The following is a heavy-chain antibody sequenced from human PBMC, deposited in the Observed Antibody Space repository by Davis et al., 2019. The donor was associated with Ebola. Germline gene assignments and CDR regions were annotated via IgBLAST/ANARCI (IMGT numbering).Heavy chain of an antibody. D-gene: IGHD4-11*01. CDR2: IISNSGGT. V-gene: IGHV1-2*06. CDR3: ARGHNYAHEY. J-gene: IGHJ4*02. CDR1: GYTFTDYN. Sequence: ASVKVSCKASGYTFTDYNIHWMRQAPGQGLEWMGRIISNSGGTNYAQKFQGRVTMTRDTSISTAYMELSSLRSDDTADYYCARGHNYAHEYWGQGTLVTVSS.